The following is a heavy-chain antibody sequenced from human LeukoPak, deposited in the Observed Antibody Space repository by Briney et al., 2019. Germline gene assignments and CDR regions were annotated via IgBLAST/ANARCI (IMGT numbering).Heavy chain of an antibody. J-gene: IGHJ4*02. V-gene: IGHV3-30-3*01. Sequence: GGSLRLSCAASGFTFSSYAMHWVRQAPGKGLEWVAVISYDGSNKYYADSVKGRFTISRDNSKNTLYLQMNSLRAEDTAVYYCAREGPRWSFDYWGQGTLVTVSS. CDR2: ISYDGSNK. CDR1: GFTFSSYA. D-gene: IGHD4-23*01. CDR3: AREGPRWSFDY.